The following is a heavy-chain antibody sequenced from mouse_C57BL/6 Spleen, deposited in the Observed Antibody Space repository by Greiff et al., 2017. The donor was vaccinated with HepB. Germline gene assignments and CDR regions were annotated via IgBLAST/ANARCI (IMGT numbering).Heavy chain of an antibody. CDR1: GFTFSDYG. CDR3: ATIYYDYEGLYYYAMDY. Sequence: EVNVVESGGGLVKPGGSLKLSCAASGFTFSDYGMHWVRQAPEKGLEWVAYISSGSSTIYYADTVKGRFTISRDNAKNTLFLQMTSLRSEDTAMYYCATIYYDYEGLYYYAMDYWGQGTSVTVSS. D-gene: IGHD2-4*01. V-gene: IGHV5-17*01. CDR2: ISSGSSTI. J-gene: IGHJ4*01.